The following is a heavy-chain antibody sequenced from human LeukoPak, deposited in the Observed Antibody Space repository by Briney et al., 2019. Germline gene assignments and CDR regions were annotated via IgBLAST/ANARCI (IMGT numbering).Heavy chain of an antibody. CDR1: GFTSSSYA. Sequence: GGSLRLSCAASGFTSSSYAMHWVRQAPGKGLEWVAVISYDGSNKYYADSAKGRFTISRDNSKNTLYLQMNSLRAEDTAVYYCARYVSVAVAGRFKNYFDYWGQGTLVTVSS. CDR3: ARYVSVAVAGRFKNYFDY. D-gene: IGHD6-19*01. CDR2: ISYDGSNK. V-gene: IGHV3-30-3*01. J-gene: IGHJ4*02.